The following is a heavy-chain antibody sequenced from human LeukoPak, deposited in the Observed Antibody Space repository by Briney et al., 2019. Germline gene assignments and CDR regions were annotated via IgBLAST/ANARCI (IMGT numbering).Heavy chain of an antibody. D-gene: IGHD2-15*01. J-gene: IGHJ3*02. Sequence: GGSLRLSCAASGFTFSSYAMHWVRQAPGKGLEWVAVISYDGSNKYYADSVKGRFTISRDNSKNTLYLQMNSLRAEDTAVYYCAGEYCSGGSCYWGAFDIWGQGTMDTVSS. CDR1: GFTFSSYA. CDR2: ISYDGSNK. V-gene: IGHV3-30*04. CDR3: AGEYCSGGSCYWGAFDI.